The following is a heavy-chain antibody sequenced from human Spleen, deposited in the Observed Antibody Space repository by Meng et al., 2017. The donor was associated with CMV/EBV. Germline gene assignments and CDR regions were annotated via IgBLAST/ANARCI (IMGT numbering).Heavy chain of an antibody. CDR1: GFTLRNYW. D-gene: IGHD2-15*01. CDR3: ARVVGSPEWFDP. J-gene: IGHJ5*02. Sequence: CVASGFTLRNYWMTWVRQAPGKGLEWVANIKQDGSEKYYVDSVKGRFTISRDNAKNSLYLQMNSLRAEDTAVYYCARVVGSPEWFDPWGQGTLVTVSS. CDR2: IKQDGSEK. V-gene: IGHV3-7*04.